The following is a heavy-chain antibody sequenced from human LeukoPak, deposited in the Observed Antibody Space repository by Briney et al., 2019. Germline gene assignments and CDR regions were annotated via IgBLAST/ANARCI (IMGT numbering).Heavy chain of an antibody. D-gene: IGHD3-10*01. Sequence: SETLSLTCTVSGGSISSSIYYWGWIRQPPGRGLEWIGSIYYSGSTYYNPSLKSRVTISVDTSKNQFSLKLSSVTAADTAVYYCARLTMVRGALNYFDYWGQGTLVTVSS. J-gene: IGHJ4*02. CDR3: ARLTMVRGALNYFDY. CDR2: IYYSGST. CDR1: GGSISSSIYY. V-gene: IGHV4-39*01.